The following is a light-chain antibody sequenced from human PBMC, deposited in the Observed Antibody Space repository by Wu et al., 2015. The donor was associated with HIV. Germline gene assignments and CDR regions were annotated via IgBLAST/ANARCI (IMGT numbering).Light chain of an antibody. CDR2: SAS. Sequence: IQMTQSPSSLSASVGDRVTITCRASQHIKNDLGWYQQKPGKAPKFLFYSASKLKSGVPSRFSGSGSGTQYTLTISSLQPEDFATYFCQQYYGVPYSFGQGTKLEIK. V-gene: IGKV1-NL1*01. J-gene: IGKJ2*03. CDR3: QQYYGVPYS. CDR1: QHIKND.